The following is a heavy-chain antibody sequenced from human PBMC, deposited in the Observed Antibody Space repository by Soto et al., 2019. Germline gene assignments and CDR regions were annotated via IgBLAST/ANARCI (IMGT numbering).Heavy chain of an antibody. CDR3: ARDDDSSGHYYNRYDY. V-gene: IGHV3-7*04. J-gene: IGHJ4*02. CDR1: GFTFNIYW. D-gene: IGHD3-22*01. Sequence: EVQLVESGGGLVQPGGSLRLSCAASGFTFNIYWMSWVRQAPGKGLEWVANIKQDGSEKYYVDSVEGRFTISRDNAKNSRYLQMNSLRAEDTAVYFCARDDDSSGHYYNRYDYWGQGTLVTVSS. CDR2: IKQDGSEK.